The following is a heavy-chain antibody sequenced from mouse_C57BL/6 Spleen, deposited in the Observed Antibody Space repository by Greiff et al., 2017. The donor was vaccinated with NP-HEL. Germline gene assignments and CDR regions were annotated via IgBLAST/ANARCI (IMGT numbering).Heavy chain of an antibody. CDR2: IDPSDSYT. D-gene: IGHD3-2*02. V-gene: IGHV1-69*01. CDR3: ARLGGSGYYFDY. J-gene: IGHJ2*01. Sequence: QVQLQQPGAELFMLGASVKLSCKASGYTFTSYWMHWVKQRPGQGLAWIGEIDPSDSYTNYNQKFKGKSTLTVDKSSRTAYMQLSSLTTEDSAVYYCARLGGSGYYFDYWGQGTTLTVSS. CDR1: GYTFTSYW.